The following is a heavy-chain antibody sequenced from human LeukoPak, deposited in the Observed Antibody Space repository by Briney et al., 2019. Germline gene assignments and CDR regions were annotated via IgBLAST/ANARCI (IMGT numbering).Heavy chain of an antibody. Sequence: GGSLRLSCAASGFTFSSYAMHWVRQAPGKGLEWVAVISYDGSNKYYADSVKGRFTISRDNSKNTPYLQMNSLRAEDTAVYYCARDPHYDFWSGYYPTGYFDYWGQGTLVTVSS. J-gene: IGHJ4*02. D-gene: IGHD3-3*01. CDR2: ISYDGSNK. CDR1: GFTFSSYA. V-gene: IGHV3-30-3*01. CDR3: ARDPHYDFWSGYYPTGYFDY.